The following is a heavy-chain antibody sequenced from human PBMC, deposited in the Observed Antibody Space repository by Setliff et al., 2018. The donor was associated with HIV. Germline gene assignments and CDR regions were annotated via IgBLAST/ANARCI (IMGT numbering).Heavy chain of an antibody. CDR1: GGSITSGSYY. D-gene: IGHD3-9*01. Sequence: SETLSLTCTVSGGSITSGSYYWNWIRQHPVKGLEWIGYIHHSGSTYYSPSFESRITMSVDTSKNQFSLKLSSVTAADTAVYYCANSYFDWLPFDSWGQGTLVTVSS. V-gene: IGHV4-31*03. J-gene: IGHJ4*02. CDR2: IHHSGST. CDR3: ANSYFDWLPFDS.